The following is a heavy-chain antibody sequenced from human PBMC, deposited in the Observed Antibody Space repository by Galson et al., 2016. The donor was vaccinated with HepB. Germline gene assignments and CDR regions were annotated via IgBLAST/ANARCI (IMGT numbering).Heavy chain of an antibody. V-gene: IGHV1-24*01. D-gene: IGHD3-22*01. Sequence: SVKVSCKVSGHTLSELSMHWVRQAPGKGLEWMGGFDPEDGKAIYAQKFQGRVTMTEDRSTDTAYMELSSLRSEDTAMYFCATDLNDSSGYCPWWGQGTLVTVSS. CDR2: FDPEDGKA. J-gene: IGHJ4*02. CDR1: GHTLSELS. CDR3: ATDLNDSSGYCPW.